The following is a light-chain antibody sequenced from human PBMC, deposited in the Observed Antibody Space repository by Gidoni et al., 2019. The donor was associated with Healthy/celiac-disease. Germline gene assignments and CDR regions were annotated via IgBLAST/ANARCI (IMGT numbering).Light chain of an antibody. CDR1: SSNIGAGYD. CDR2: GNS. J-gene: IGLJ2*01. CDR3: QSYDSSLSGSDVV. V-gene: IGLV1-40*01. Sequence: QSVLPQPPSVSGAPGQRVTISCTGSSSNIGAGYDVHWYQQLPGTAPKLLIYGNSNRPSGVPDLFSGSKSGTSASLAITGLQAEDEADYYCQSYDSSLSGSDVVFGGGTKLTVL.